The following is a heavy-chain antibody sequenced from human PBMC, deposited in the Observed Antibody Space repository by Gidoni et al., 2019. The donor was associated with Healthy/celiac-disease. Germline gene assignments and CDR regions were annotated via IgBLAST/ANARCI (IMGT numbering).Heavy chain of an antibody. V-gene: IGHV3-73*01. Sequence: EVQLVESGGGLVQPGGCRKLYSSAYWFTFSGSAMQWVRQASGKGLEWVGRIRSKANSYATAYAASVKGRFTISRDDSKNTAYLQMNSLKTEDTSVYYCTSGANTGAWGQGTLVTVSS. CDR1: WFTFSGSA. D-gene: IGHD2-2*02. J-gene: IGHJ5*02. CDR3: TSGANTGA. CDR2: IRSKANSYAT.